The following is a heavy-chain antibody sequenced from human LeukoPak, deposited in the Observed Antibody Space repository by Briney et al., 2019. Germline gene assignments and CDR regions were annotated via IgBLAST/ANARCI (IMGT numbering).Heavy chain of an antibody. D-gene: IGHD1-7*01. V-gene: IGHV1-2*02. CDR2: INPNSGGT. CDR3: ARGEGIWNSEDRDAFDI. CDR1: GYTFTIFG. J-gene: IGHJ3*02. Sequence: ASVKVSCKASGYTFTIFGISWVRQAPGQGLEWMGWINPNSGGTNYAQKFQGRVTMTRDTSISTAYMELSRLRSDDTAVYYCARGEGIWNSEDRDAFDIWGQGTMVTVSS.